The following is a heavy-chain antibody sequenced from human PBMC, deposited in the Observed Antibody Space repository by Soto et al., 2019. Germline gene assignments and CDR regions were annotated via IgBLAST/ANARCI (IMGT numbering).Heavy chain of an antibody. CDR2: IKQDGSEK. D-gene: IGHD6-13*01. CDR3: ARAPPGIAEDY. CDR1: GFTFSSYW. J-gene: IGHJ4*02. V-gene: IGHV3-7*01. Sequence: EVQLVESGGGLVQPGGSLRLSGAASGFTFSSYWMSWVRQAPGKGLEWVANIKQDGSEKYYVDSVKGRFTISRDSAKNSLYLQMNSLRAEDTAVYYCARAPPGIAEDYWGQGTLVTVSS.